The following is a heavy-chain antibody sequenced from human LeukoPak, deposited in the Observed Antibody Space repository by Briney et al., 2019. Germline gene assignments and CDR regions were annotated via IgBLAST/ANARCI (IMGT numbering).Heavy chain of an antibody. V-gene: IGHV3-7*04. CDR2: KKQDGSEK. CDR1: GFTFSSYW. Sequence: GGSLRLSCAASGFTFSSYWMSWVRQALGKGLEWVANKKQDGSEKYYVDSVKGRFTISRDNAKNSLYLQMNSLRAEDTAVYYCARVRYYDSSGSYDYWGQGTLVTVSS. D-gene: IGHD3-22*01. J-gene: IGHJ4*02. CDR3: ARVRYYDSSGSYDY.